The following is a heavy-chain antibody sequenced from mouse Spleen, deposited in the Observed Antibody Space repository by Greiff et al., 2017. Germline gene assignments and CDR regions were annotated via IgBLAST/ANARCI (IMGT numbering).Heavy chain of an antibody. J-gene: IGHJ2*01. Sequence: EVKLVESGGGLVKLGGSLKLSCAASGFTFSSYYMSWVRQTPEKRLEWVATISSGGGSTYYPDSVKGRFTISRDNAKNTLYLQMSSLNSEDTAVYYCARDTGNYGSSYGYFDYWGQGTTLTVSS. D-gene: IGHD1-1*01. V-gene: IGHV5-9*04. CDR1: GFTFSSYY. CDR3: ARDTGNYGSSYGYFDY. CDR2: ISSGGGST.